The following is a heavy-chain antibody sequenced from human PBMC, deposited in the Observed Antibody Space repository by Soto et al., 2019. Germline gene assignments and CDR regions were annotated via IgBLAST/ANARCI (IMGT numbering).Heavy chain of an antibody. J-gene: IGHJ3*02. Sequence: QVQLVESGGGVVQPGRSLRLSCAASRFSFSTYAIHWVRQAPGKGLEWVAGISYDGGNEYYADSVKGRFTISRDNSKSKLYLKMNSLGADYTAVYYCARDRSGSHEIDDSLDIWGRGTMVTVSS. V-gene: IGHV3-30-3*01. D-gene: IGHD1-26*01. CDR3: ARDRSGSHEIDDSLDI. CDR2: ISYDGGNE. CDR1: RFSFSTYA.